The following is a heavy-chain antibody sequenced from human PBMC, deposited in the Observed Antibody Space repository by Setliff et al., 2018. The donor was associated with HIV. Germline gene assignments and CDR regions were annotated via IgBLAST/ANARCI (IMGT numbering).Heavy chain of an antibody. CDR2: IIPILGVA. V-gene: IGHV1-69*02. CDR3: VRGVQSPPHYSYYYMDV. J-gene: IGHJ6*03. CDR1: RSTFNSHT. Sequence: SVKVSCKASRSTFNSHTINWVRQAPGQELDWMGRIIPILGVANYAQRFQGKVTITADKSTSTAHMELTSLRFDDTAMYYCVRGVQSPPHYSYYYMDVWGEGTMVTVSS. D-gene: IGHD3-3*01.